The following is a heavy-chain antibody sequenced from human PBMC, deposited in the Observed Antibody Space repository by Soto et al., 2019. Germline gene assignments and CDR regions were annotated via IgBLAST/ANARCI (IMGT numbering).Heavy chain of an antibody. CDR1: GGSISSGGYY. CDR3: ARDLRGYYHSRGRPWFDP. CDR2: IYYSGST. V-gene: IGHV4-31*03. Sequence: QVQLQESGPGLVKPSQTLSLTCTVSGGSISSGGYYWSWIRQHPGKGLEWIGYIYYSGSTYYNPSLNIRVTLSVDTSKTPFSLKLSSVTSADTAVYYCARDLRGYYHSRGRPWFDPWGQGTLVTVSS. D-gene: IGHD3-22*01. J-gene: IGHJ5*02.